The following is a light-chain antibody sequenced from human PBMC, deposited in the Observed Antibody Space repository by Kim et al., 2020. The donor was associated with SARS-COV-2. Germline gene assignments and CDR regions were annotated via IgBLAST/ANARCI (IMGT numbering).Light chain of an antibody. Sequence: AGERATPSCRASQGVSSSYLAWYQQKPGQAPRLLIYGASSRATGIPDRFSGSGSGTDFTLTISRLEPEDFAVYYCHQYGSSPRTFGQGTKVDIK. CDR1: QGVSSSY. J-gene: IGKJ1*01. CDR3: HQYGSSPRT. CDR2: GAS. V-gene: IGKV3-20*01.